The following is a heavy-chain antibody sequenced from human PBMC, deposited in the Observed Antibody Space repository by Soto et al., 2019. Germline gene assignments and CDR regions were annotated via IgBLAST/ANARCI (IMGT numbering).Heavy chain of an antibody. CDR2: IYNSGST. J-gene: IGHJ6*02. V-gene: IGHV4-59*01. CDR3: ARYKSNYYYGMDV. Sequence: TWIRQPPGKGLEWIGNIYNSGSTNYNPSLKSRVTISVDTSKNQFSLKLSSVTAADTAVYYCARYKSNYYYGMDVWGQGTTVTVSS. D-gene: IGHD1-20*01.